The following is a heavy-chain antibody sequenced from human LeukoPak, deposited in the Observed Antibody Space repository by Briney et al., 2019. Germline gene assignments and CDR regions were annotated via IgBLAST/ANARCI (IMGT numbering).Heavy chain of an antibody. V-gene: IGHV4-59*08. D-gene: IGHD5-18*01. CDR2: IYYGGSS. J-gene: IGHJ4*02. CDR3: AIIPPGYSYGFDY. Sequence: PSETLSLTCTVSGGSFSGYYWSWIRQSPGKGLEWVGCIYYGGSSQYSPSLKSRVSISLDTSKNQFSLRLSSVTAADTAVYYCAIIPPGYSYGFDYWGQGTLVTVSS. CDR1: GGSFSGYY.